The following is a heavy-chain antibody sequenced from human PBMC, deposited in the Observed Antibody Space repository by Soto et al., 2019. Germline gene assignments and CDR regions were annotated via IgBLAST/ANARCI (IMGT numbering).Heavy chain of an antibody. CDR3: ARDLEQLANRGVYYYYGMDV. CDR2: TYYRGST. J-gene: IGHJ6*02. D-gene: IGHD6-6*01. Sequence: SETLSLTCTVSCGSISSGDYYWRWIRQPPGKGLEWIGDTYYRGSTYYKQALKNRVNISVETSKKQFSMKLSSVTAAETAVYYCARDLEQLANRGVYYYYGMDVWGQGTTVTV. CDR1: CGSISSGDYY. V-gene: IGHV4-30-4*01.